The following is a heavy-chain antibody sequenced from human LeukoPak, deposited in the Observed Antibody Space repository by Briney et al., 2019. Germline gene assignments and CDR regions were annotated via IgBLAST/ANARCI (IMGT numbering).Heavy chain of an antibody. CDR3: AREGWDLNALDI. D-gene: IGHD1-26*01. V-gene: IGHV3-11*04. Sequence: MSGGSLRLSCTGSGFTFSACYMSWIRQAPGKGLMWISYISSRSSNKYYADSVKGRFTISRDNAKNSLYLQMDSLRADDTAVYYCAREGWDLNALDIWGQGTMVTVSP. CDR1: GFTFSACY. CDR2: ISSRSSNK. J-gene: IGHJ3*02.